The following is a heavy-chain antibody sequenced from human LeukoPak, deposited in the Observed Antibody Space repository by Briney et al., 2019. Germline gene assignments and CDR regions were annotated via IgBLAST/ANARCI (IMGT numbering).Heavy chain of an antibody. J-gene: IGHJ3*02. CDR2: MNPNSGNT. CDR1: GYTFTSYD. D-gene: IGHD3-3*01. CDR3: ARGKMYYDFWSGTPGAFDI. V-gene: IGHV1-8*01. Sequence: ASVKVSCKASGYTFTSYDINWVRQATGQGLEWMGWMNPNSGNTGYAQKFQGRVTMTRNTSISTAYMELNSLRSEDTAVYYCARGKMYYDFWSGTPGAFDIWGQGTMVTVSS.